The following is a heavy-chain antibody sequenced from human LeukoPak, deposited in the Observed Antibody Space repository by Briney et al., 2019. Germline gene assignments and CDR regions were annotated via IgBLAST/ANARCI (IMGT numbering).Heavy chain of an antibody. CDR2: INHSGST. D-gene: IGHD6-6*01. CDR3: ARGPRLSRALGY. Sequence: SETLSLTCAVYGVSFSGYYWSWIRQPPGKGLEWIGEINHSGSTNYNPSLKSRVTISVDTSKNQFSLKLSSVTAADTAVYYCARGPRLSRALGYWGQGTPVTVSS. V-gene: IGHV4-34*01. CDR1: GVSFSGYY. J-gene: IGHJ4*02.